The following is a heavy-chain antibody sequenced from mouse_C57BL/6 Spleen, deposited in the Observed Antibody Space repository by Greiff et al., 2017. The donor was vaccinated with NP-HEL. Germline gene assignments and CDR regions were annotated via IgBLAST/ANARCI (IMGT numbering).Heavy chain of an antibody. V-gene: IGHV1-7*01. J-gene: IGHJ3*01. Sequence: VQLQQSGAELAKPGASVKLSCKASGYTFTSYWMHWVKQRPGQGLEWIGYINPSSGYTKYHQKFKDKATLTADKSSSTAYMQLSSLTYEDSAVYYYASSEDSSGPFAYWGQGTLVTVSA. CDR1: GYTFTSYW. CDR3: ASSEDSSGPFAY. D-gene: IGHD3-2*02. CDR2: INPSSGYT.